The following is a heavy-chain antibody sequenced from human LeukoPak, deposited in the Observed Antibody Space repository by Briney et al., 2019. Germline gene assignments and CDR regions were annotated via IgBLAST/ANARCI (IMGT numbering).Heavy chain of an antibody. Sequence: SETLSLTCTVSGGSIGSSGYYWGWIRQPPGKGLEWIGSIYYSGSTYYNPSLKSRVTISVDTSKNQFSLKLSSVTAADTAVYYCASTMIVDDAFDIWGQGTMVTVSS. V-gene: IGHV4-39*01. D-gene: IGHD3-22*01. CDR3: ASTMIVDDAFDI. CDR2: IYYSGST. CDR1: GGSIGSSGYY. J-gene: IGHJ3*02.